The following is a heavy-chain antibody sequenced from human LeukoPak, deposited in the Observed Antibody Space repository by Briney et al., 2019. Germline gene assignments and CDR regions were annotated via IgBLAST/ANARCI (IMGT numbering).Heavy chain of an antibody. CDR3: ARVGVVTDDAFDI. CDR1: GFSFSGYY. J-gene: IGHJ3*02. V-gene: IGHV3-7*01. CDR2: INPDGSEK. Sequence: PGGSLRLSCAVSGFSFSGYYMSWVRQARGKGLGWVANINPDGSEKNYGDSVKGRFNISRDNAKNSLFLQMNSLRADDTAVFYCARVGVVTDDAFDIWGQGTLVTVSS. D-gene: IGHD3-3*01.